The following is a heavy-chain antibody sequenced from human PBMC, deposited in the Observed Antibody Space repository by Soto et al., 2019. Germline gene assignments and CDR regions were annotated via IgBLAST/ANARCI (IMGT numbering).Heavy chain of an antibody. CDR1: GGSIYSSVYY. Sequence: SETLSRTWTVSGGSIYSSVYYWVGIRQPPGRGLEWIGNIDYNGVTYSNPSLKSRVTIPRDTSKNQFSLKLTSVTAADTALYYCGKVLVGATGHTDSDSWGPGTLVTVSS. V-gene: IGHV4-39*01. CDR3: GKVLVGATGHTDSDS. D-gene: IGHD2-15*01. CDR2: IDYNGVT. J-gene: IGHJ4*02.